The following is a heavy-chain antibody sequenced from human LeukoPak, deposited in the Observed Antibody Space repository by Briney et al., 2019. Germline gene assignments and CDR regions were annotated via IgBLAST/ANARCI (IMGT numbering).Heavy chain of an antibody. D-gene: IGHD3-10*01. CDR1: GYTFTSYY. J-gene: IGHJ4*02. CDR2: INPSGGST. Sequence: ASVKVSCKASGYTFTSYYMHWVRQAPGQGLEWMGIINPSGGSTSYAQKFQGRVTMTRDTSTSTVYMELNSLRAEDTAVYYCAKEHLWFGELLDRNSPAGEGFDYWGQGTLVTVSS. V-gene: IGHV1-46*01. CDR3: AKEHLWFGELLDRNSPAGEGFDY.